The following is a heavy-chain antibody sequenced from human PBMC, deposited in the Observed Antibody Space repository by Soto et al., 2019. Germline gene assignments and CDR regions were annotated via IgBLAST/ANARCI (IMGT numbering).Heavy chain of an antibody. V-gene: IGHV4-31*03. Sequence: PSETLSLTCTVSGGSISSGGYYWSWIRQHPGMCLDFIGYIFYIGSTYYNPSLKSRVTISADSSKIQFSLKLSSVTAADTAVYYCASLPRGPLSGWYYFDYWGQGTLVTVSS. D-gene: IGHD6-19*01. CDR1: GGSISSGGYY. CDR3: ASLPRGPLSGWYYFDY. CDR2: IFYIGST. J-gene: IGHJ4*02.